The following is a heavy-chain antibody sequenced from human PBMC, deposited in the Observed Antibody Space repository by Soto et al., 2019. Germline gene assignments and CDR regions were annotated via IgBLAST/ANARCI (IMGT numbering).Heavy chain of an antibody. J-gene: IGHJ3*02. Sequence: ASVKVSCKASGGTFSSYTISWVRQAPGQGLEWMGRIIPILGIANYAQKFQGRVTITADKSTSTAYMELSSLRSEDTAVYYCARDLKRSHGSGSPMGPDAFDIWGQGTMVTVSS. CDR2: IIPILGIA. CDR1: GGTFSSYT. D-gene: IGHD3-10*01. CDR3: ARDLKRSHGSGSPMGPDAFDI. V-gene: IGHV1-69*04.